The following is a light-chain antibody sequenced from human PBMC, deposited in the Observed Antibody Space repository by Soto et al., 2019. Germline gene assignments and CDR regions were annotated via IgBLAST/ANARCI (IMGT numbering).Light chain of an antibody. CDR2: DVT. CDR1: SSDIGDYDY. Sequence: QSVLTQPASVSGSPGQSITISCTGTSSDIGDYDYVSWYQHLPGKAPKLLIFDVTHRPSGVSYRFSGSKSGNTASLTISGLQAEDEADYYCSSYTGSSTLYVFGTGTKVTVL. J-gene: IGLJ1*01. V-gene: IGLV2-14*01. CDR3: SSYTGSSTLYV.